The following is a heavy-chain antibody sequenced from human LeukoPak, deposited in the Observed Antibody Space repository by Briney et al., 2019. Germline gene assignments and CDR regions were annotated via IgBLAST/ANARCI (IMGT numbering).Heavy chain of an antibody. CDR2: IIPIFGTA. CDR1: GGTFSSYA. J-gene: IGHJ4*02. D-gene: IGHD6-19*01. V-gene: IGHV1-69*05. CDR3: AREGSSGWYGWYFDY. Sequence: ASVKVSCKASGGTFSSYAISWVRQAPGQGLEWMGGIIPIFGTANYAQKSQGRVTITTDESTSTAYMELSSLRSEDTAVYYCAREGSSGWYGWYFDYWGQGTLVTVSS.